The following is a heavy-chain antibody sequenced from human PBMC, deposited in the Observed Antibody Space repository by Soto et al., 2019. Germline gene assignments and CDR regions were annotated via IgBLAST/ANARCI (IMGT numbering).Heavy chain of an antibody. V-gene: IGHV3-30*03. CDR3: AREGLYCSSTSCYTAGYGMDV. Sequence: GGSLRLSCVASGFTFSDFGMHWVRQGPGKGLEWLAVISEDAETDFHADSVKGRFTVSRDNFKNTLYLQMNSLRAEDTAVYYCAREGLYCSSTSCYTAGYGMDVWGQGTTVTVSS. CDR1: GFTFSDFG. D-gene: IGHD2-2*02. J-gene: IGHJ6*02. CDR2: ISEDAETD.